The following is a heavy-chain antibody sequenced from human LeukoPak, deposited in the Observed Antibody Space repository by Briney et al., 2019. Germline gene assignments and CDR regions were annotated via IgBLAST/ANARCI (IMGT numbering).Heavy chain of an antibody. Sequence: GESLKISCKGSGYSFTSYWIGWVRQMPGKSLEWMGIIYPGDSDTRYSPSFQGQVTISADKSISTAYLQWSSLKASDTAMYYCAILRPPYYYGSGSYLLSTYFDYWGQGTLVTVSS. CDR1: GYSFTSYW. J-gene: IGHJ4*02. CDR2: IYPGDSDT. CDR3: AILRPPYYYGSGSYLLSTYFDY. D-gene: IGHD3-10*01. V-gene: IGHV5-51*01.